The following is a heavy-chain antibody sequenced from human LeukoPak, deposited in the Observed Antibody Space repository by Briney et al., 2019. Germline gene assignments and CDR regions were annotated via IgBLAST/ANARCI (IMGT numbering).Heavy chain of an antibody. Sequence: SETLSLTCSVSGASIVSYYWNWIRQPPGKGLEWIGYVYFSGSTNYNPSLKSRVTISVDTSKNHISLKLRSVTAADTALYYCATGEQYGGGDVFDIWGQRTLVSVSS. V-gene: IGHV4-59*01. CDR1: GASIVSYY. J-gene: IGHJ3*02. D-gene: IGHD3-16*01. CDR3: ATGEQYGGGDVFDI. CDR2: VYFSGST.